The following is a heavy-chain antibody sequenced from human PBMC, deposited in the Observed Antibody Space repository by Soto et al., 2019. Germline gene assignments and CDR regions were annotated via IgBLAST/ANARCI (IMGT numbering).Heavy chain of an antibody. Sequence: QEQLVQSGGGVVQPGRSLRLSCEASGFTFSRNAMHWGRQAPGKGLEWVAVISFDGNNQYYTDSVQGRFTISRDNSKNTLDLQMNSLRREDTAVYYCARDREDSGFYYGMDVWGQGTTVTVSS. D-gene: IGHD5-12*01. CDR1: GFTFSRNA. V-gene: IGHV3-30-3*01. CDR2: ISFDGNNQ. CDR3: ARDREDSGFYYGMDV. J-gene: IGHJ6*02.